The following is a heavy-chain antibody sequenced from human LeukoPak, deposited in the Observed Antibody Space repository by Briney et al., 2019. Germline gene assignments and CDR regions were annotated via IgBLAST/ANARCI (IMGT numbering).Heavy chain of an antibody. J-gene: IGHJ4*02. CDR3: ASFGYCSGGSCYSGRALFDY. D-gene: IGHD2-15*01. CDR2: FSSSSSTI. CDR1: GFTFSSYS. Sequence: PGGSLRLSCAASGFTFSSYSMNWVRQAPGKGLEGVSYFSSSSSTIYYADSVKGRFTISRDNAKNSLYLQMNSLTDEDTAVYYCASFGYCSGGSCYSGRALFDYWGQGTLVTVSS. V-gene: IGHV3-48*02.